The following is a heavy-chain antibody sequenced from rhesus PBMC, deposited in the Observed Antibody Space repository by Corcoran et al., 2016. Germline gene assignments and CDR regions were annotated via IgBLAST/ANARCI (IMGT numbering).Heavy chain of an antibody. Sequence: QVQLQESGPGLVKSLETLSLTCAVSGGAMSSNYWTWIRQPPGKGLEWIGYVLGRGSDSFYKPSLKSRITLSVDTSKNQFSLNLRSVTAADTAVYFCARDNWGSVDYWGQGVLVTVSS. V-gene: IGHV4S11*01. CDR2: VLGRGSDS. D-gene: IGHD7-45*01. CDR3: ARDNWGSVDY. CDR1: GGAMSSNY. J-gene: IGHJ4*01.